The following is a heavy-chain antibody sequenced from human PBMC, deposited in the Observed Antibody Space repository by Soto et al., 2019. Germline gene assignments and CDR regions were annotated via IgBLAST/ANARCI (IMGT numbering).Heavy chain of an antibody. CDR3: ARGRDGGAAN. Sequence: QVHLQQWGAGLLKLSETLSLTCAVYGGSLSGYYWSWIRQPPGKGLEWIGEINPSGSTNYTPSLKSRVTMSGDTPKNQFSLKLISVTAADTAVYYCARGRDGGAANWGQGTLVTVSS. D-gene: IGHD4-17*01. CDR1: GGSLSGYY. J-gene: IGHJ4*02. V-gene: IGHV4-34*01. CDR2: INPSGST.